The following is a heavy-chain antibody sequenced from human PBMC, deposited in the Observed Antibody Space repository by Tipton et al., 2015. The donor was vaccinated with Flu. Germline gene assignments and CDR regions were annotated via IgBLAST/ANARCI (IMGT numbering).Heavy chain of an antibody. J-gene: IGHJ4*02. D-gene: IGHD4-17*01. CDR3: AKDWGFTVTGQFDY. CDR1: GFTFDDYA. CDR2: ISWNSGSI. Sequence: RSLRLSCAASGFTFDDYAMHWVRQAPGKGLEWVSGISWNSGSIGYADSVKGRFTISRDNAKNSLYLQMNSLRAEDTALYYCAKDWGFTVTGQFDYWGQGTLVTVSS. V-gene: IGHV3-9*01.